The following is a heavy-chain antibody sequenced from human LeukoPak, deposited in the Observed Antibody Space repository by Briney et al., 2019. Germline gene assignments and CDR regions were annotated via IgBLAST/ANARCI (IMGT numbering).Heavy chain of an antibody. CDR3: ARHAADSSGSYNYYGMDV. J-gene: IGHJ6*02. Sequence: SETLSLTCTVSDGSISISHYYWGWIRQPPGMGLEWIGSIYYSGSTYFNSSLKSRVTISADKSKNQFSLKLSSVTAADTAVYYCARHAADSSGSYNYYGMDVWGQGTLVTVSS. V-gene: IGHV4-39*01. CDR2: IYYSGST. CDR1: DGSISISHYY. D-gene: IGHD3-22*01.